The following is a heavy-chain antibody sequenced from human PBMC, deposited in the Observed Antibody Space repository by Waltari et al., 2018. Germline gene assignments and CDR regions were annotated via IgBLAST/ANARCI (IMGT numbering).Heavy chain of an antibody. CDR3: ARQDVAVVVDVLDAFNI. CDR1: GYSFSRDG. V-gene: IGHV5-51*01. CDR2: IYPGDSET. Sequence: EVQLVQSGAEVKKPGESLKISCKGAGYSFSRDGIGWVRQMHGKGLEWMGIIYPGDSETKYSPAFQGQVTFSADKSINTAYLQWNSLKDSDSAMYYCARQDVAVVVDVLDAFNIWGQGTKVTVSS. D-gene: IGHD2-15*01. J-gene: IGHJ3*02.